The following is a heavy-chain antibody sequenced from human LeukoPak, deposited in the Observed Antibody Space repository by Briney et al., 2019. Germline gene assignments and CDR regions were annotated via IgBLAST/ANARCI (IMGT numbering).Heavy chain of an antibody. CDR2: VYYTGST. Sequence: SETLSLTCTVSGGSISSSGYYWGWIRQPPGKGLEWVGSVYYTGSTFYNPSLKSRVTTSVDTSKNHFSLNLSSVTAADTAVYYCARHRGRYYDSGSYYYFDYWGQGTLVTVSS. CDR1: GGSISSSGYY. V-gene: IGHV4-39*02. D-gene: IGHD3-10*01. CDR3: ARHRGRYYDSGSYYYFDY. J-gene: IGHJ4*02.